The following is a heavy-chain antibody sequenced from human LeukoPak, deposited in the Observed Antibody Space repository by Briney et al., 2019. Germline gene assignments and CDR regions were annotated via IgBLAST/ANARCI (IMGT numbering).Heavy chain of an antibody. V-gene: IGHV1-2*02. D-gene: IGHD3-3*01. CDR3: ARGARRTLRFLEWLLFDY. CDR2: INPNSGGT. Sequence: ASVKVSCKASGYTFTGYYMHWVRQAPGQGLEWMGWINPNSGGTNYAQKFQGRVTMTRDTSISTAYMELSRLRSDDTAVYYCARGARRTLRFLEWLLFDYWGQGTLVIVSS. CDR1: GYTFTGYY. J-gene: IGHJ4*02.